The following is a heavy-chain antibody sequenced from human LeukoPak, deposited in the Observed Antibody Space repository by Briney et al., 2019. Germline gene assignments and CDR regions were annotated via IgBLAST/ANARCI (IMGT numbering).Heavy chain of an antibody. J-gene: IGHJ4*02. CDR1: GLILRGSW. V-gene: IGHV3-7*03. Sequence: GGSLRLSCAASGLILRGSWMSWVRQAPGKGLEWVANIKQDGSEKYYVDSVKGRFTISRDNAKNSLYLQMNSLRAEDTAVYYCARDRSGSYFRPHYYDYWGQGTLVTVSS. CDR2: IKQDGSEK. D-gene: IGHD1-26*01. CDR3: ARDRSGSYFRPHYYDY.